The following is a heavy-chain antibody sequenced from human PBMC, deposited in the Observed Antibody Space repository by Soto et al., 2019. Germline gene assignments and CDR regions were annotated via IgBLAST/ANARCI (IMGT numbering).Heavy chain of an antibody. CDR3: ERGPVFESSGYPFNY. CDR1: GYTFTSYG. CDR2: ISTYKGNI. Sequence: QVQLVQSGAEVKKPGASVKVSCKASGYTFTSYGINWVRQAPGQGLEWMGWISTYKGNINYAQKFQGRVTMTTDPSTSTDYMELRSLRSDDTAVYYCERGPVFESSGYPFNYWGQGTLVTVSS. V-gene: IGHV1-18*01. D-gene: IGHD3-22*01. J-gene: IGHJ4*02.